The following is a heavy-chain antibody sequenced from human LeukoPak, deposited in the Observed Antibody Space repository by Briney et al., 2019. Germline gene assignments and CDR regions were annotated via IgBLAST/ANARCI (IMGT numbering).Heavy chain of an antibody. D-gene: IGHD3-10*01. CDR1: GGTFSSYA. V-gene: IGHV1-69*04. CDR2: IIPILGIA. CDR3: ARVGFGELLDYYYGMDV. J-gene: IGHJ6*02. Sequence: GASVKVSCKASGGTFSSYAISWVRQAPGQGLEWMGRIIPILGIANYAQKFQGRVTITADKSTSTAYMELSSLRSEDTAVYYCARVGFGELLDYYYGMDVWGQGTTVTVSS.